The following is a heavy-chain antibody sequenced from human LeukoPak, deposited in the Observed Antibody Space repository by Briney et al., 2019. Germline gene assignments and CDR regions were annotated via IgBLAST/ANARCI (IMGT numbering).Heavy chain of an antibody. CDR1: GFTFSSYW. Sequence: GGSLRLSCAASGFTFSSYWVHWVRQAPGKGLVWVSRINSDGSSTSYADSVKGRFTISRDNAKNTLYLQMNSLRAEDTAVYYCARAGCSSTSCYPYYYYYYMDVWGKGTTVTVSS. D-gene: IGHD2-2*01. J-gene: IGHJ6*03. V-gene: IGHV3-74*01. CDR3: ARAGCSSTSCYPYYYYYYMDV. CDR2: INSDGSST.